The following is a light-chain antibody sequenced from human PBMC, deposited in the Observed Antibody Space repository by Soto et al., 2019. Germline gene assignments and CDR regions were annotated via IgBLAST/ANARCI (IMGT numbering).Light chain of an antibody. V-gene: IGLV2-14*01. CDR3: SSYRTSSTVD. J-gene: IGLJ2*01. CDR2: EVS. CDR1: STDVGGYKY. Sequence: QSALTQPASVSGSPGQSITISCTGTSTDVGGYKYVSWYQQHPGKAPKLIIYEVSNRPSGISHRFSGSKSSNTASLTISGLQAEDEADYYCSSYRTSSTVDFGGGTKVTVL.